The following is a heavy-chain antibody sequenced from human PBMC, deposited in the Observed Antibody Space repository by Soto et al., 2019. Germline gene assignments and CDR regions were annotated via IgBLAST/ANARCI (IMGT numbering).Heavy chain of an antibody. V-gene: IGHV4-39*01. CDR1: GGSISSIVYY. D-gene: IGHD6-19*01. J-gene: IGHJ6*02. Sequence: SETLSLTYTVSGGSISSIVYYWGWIRPPPGKGLEWIGSIYYSGSTYYNPSLKSRVTISVDTSKNQFSLKLSSVTAADTAVYYCARMYSSGLYYYYYGMDVWGQGTTVTVSS. CDR2: IYYSGST. CDR3: ARMYSSGLYYYYYGMDV.